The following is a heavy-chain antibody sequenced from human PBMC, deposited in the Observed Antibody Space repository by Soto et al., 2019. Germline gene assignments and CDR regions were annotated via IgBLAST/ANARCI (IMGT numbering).Heavy chain of an antibody. CDR1: GFTFSNAW. V-gene: IGHV3-15*07. Sequence: GGSLRLSCAASGFTFSNAWMNWVRQAPGKGLEWVGRIKSKTDGGTTDYAAPVKGRFTISRDDSKNTLYLQMNSLKTEDTAVYYCTTDSDRPEYYYDSSGPDPYYYYYYGMDVWGQGTTVTVS. J-gene: IGHJ6*02. D-gene: IGHD3-22*01. CDR2: IKSKTDGGTT. CDR3: TTDSDRPEYYYDSSGPDPYYYYYYGMDV.